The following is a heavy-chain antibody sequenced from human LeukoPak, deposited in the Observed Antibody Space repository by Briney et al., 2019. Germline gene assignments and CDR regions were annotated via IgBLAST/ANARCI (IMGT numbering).Heavy chain of an antibody. D-gene: IGHD2/OR15-2a*01. CDR2: ISWNSGNI. CDR1: GFTFDDYA. Sequence: GGSLRLSCAGSGFTFDDYAMHWVRQTPGKGLEWVSGISWNSGNIAYADFVGGRFPISRDNAKNSLSLQMDSLSDEDTAVYYCAKDAYGGATFFYYMDVWGKGTTVTVSS. CDR3: AKDAYGGATFFYYMDV. V-gene: IGHV3-9*01. J-gene: IGHJ6*03.